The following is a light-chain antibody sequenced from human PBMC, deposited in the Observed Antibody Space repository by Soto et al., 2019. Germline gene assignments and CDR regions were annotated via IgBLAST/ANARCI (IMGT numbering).Light chain of an antibody. CDR2: ADT. J-gene: IGLJ2*01. CDR1: NIGHKS. CDR3: QVWDSSSDHVI. Sequence: SSELTQPPSVSVAPGQTARIPCGGSNIGHKSVQWYQQKPGQAPVLVLYADTTRPSGIPEQFSGSNSGNTATLTIRRVEAGDEADYYCQVWDSSSDHVIFGGGTQLTVL. V-gene: IGLV3-21*02.